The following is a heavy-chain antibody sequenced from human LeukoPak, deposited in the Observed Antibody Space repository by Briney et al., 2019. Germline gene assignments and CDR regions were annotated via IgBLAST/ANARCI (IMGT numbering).Heavy chain of an antibody. Sequence: PSQTLSLTCTVSGGSISSGSYYWSWIRQPAGKGLEWIGRIYTSGSTNYNPSLKSRVTISVDTSKNQFSLKLSSVTAADTAVYYCAGGSYPDWFYPWGQGTLVTVSS. J-gene: IGHJ5*02. D-gene: IGHD1-26*01. CDR2: IYTSGST. CDR3: AGGSYPDWFYP. V-gene: IGHV4-61*02. CDR1: GGSISSGSYY.